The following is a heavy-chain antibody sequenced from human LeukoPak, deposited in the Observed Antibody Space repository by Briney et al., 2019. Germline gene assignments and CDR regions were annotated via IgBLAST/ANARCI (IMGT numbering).Heavy chain of an antibody. V-gene: IGHV3-7*05. D-gene: IGHD2-2*01. J-gene: IGHJ4*02. CDR2: IKQDGSEK. Sequence: GGSLRLSCAASGFIFSNYWMNWGRQAPGKGLEWVANIKQDGSEKYYVDSVKGRFTISRDNAKNSLYLQMNSLRAEDTAIYYCARGRGCSGTSCYFDYWGQGTLVTVSS. CDR1: GFIFSNYW. CDR3: ARGRGCSGTSCYFDY.